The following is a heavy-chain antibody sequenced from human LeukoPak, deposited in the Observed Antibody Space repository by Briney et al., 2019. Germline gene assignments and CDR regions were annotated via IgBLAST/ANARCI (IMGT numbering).Heavy chain of an antibody. J-gene: IGHJ4*02. Sequence: SETLSLACAVYGGSFSGYYWSWIRQPPEKGLEWIGEINHSGSTNYNPSLKSRVTISVDTSKNQFSLKLSSVTAADTAVYYCARLGLWSMVQLFDYWGQGTLVTVSS. V-gene: IGHV4-34*01. CDR2: INHSGST. D-gene: IGHD2-8*01. CDR1: GGSFSGYY. CDR3: ARLGLWSMVQLFDY.